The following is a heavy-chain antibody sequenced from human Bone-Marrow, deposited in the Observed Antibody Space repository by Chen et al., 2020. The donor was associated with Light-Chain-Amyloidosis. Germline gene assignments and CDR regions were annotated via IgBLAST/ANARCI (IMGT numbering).Heavy chain of an antibody. CDR2: IYPDDSNA. V-gene: IGHV5-51*01. CDR1: GYTFPNYW. CDR3: AGRSDGYNFDY. J-gene: IGHJ4*02. Sequence: EVQLEQSGPEVKKPGESLKISCKGSGYTFPNYWVCWVRQMPGKGLEWLGVIYPDDSNARYSPSVEGQVTISADNSITSAYLQGRILKASDTAMYYCAGRSDGYNFDYWGKGTLVTVSS. D-gene: IGHD2-21*01.